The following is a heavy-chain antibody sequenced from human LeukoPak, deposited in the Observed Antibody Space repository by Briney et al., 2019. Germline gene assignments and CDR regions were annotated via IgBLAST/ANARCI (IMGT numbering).Heavy chain of an antibody. J-gene: IGHJ6*02. Sequence: ASVKVSCKASGYTFTSYGISWVRRAPGQGLEWMGWISAYNGNTNYAQKLQGRVTMTTDTSTSTAYMELRSLRSDDTAVYYCARITGSGWSYYYYGMDVWGQGTTVTVSS. CDR3: ARITGSGWSYYYYGMDV. CDR2: ISAYNGNT. D-gene: IGHD6-19*01. V-gene: IGHV1-18*01. CDR1: GYTFTSYG.